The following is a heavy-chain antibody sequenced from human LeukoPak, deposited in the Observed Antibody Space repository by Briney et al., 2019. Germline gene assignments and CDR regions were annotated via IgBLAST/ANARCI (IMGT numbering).Heavy chain of an antibody. CDR1: GYTFTGYY. CDR2: INPNSGGT. Sequence: RGASVKVSCKASGYTFTGYYMHWVRQAPGQGLEWMGWINPNSGGTNYAQKFQGRVTMTRDTSISTAYMELSRLRSDDTAVYYCARPGGYYDSSGYTWGQGTLVTVSS. D-gene: IGHD3-22*01. V-gene: IGHV1-2*02. CDR3: ARPGGYYDSSGYT. J-gene: IGHJ5*02.